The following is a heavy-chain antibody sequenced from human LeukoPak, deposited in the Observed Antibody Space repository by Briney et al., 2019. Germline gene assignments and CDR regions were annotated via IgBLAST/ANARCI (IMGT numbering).Heavy chain of an antibody. J-gene: IGHJ6*03. CDR1: GSTFSSYA. CDR2: ISGSGGIT. Sequence: PGGSLRLSCAASGSTFSSYAMSWVRQAPGKGLEWVSGISGSGGITYYADSVKGRFTISRDDYKNTLYLQMNSLRAEDTAVYYCARDLSGGDPYYYYYMDVWGKGTTVTVSS. D-gene: IGHD2-21*02. V-gene: IGHV3-23*01. CDR3: ARDLSGGDPYYYYYMDV.